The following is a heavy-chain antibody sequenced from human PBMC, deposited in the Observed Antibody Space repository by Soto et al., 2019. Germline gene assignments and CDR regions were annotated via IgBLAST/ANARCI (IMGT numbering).Heavy chain of an antibody. CDR3: ARDNWNSY. CDR2: IXNXGXXT. D-gene: IGHD1-1*01. J-gene: IGHJ4*02. CDR1: GFTFNIYW. V-gene: IGHV3-74*01. Sequence: EVQLVESGGGLVQPGGSLRLSCVASGFTFNIYWMHWVRQAPGKGLEWVSRIXNXGXXTTYXDSVKXRXXXXRDXXXXXXXXXXXXXXXXXXXXXXCARDNWNSYWGQGTLVTVSS.